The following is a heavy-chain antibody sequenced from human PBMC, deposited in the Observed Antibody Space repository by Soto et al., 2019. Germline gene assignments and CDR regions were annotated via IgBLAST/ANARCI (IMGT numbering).Heavy chain of an antibody. CDR2: IYYSGNT. CDR3: ARKPLT. CDR1: GGAISRGGYY. V-gene: IGHV4-31*03. Sequence: QVQLQESGPGLVKPSQTLSLTCTVSGGAISRGGYYWSWIRQHPGKGREWIGYIYYSGNTYYIPSLKSRVTIPVDTPKHQFSLKLSSVTAADTAGYYCARKPLTWGQGTLVTVSS. J-gene: IGHJ4*02.